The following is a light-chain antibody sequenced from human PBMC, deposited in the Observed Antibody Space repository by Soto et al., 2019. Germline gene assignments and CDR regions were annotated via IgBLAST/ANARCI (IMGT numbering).Light chain of an antibody. CDR3: QSYYSSLRGSVV. J-gene: IGLJ2*01. CDR1: SSNIGAGYD. Sequence: QSVLTQPPSVSGAPGQRVTISCTGRSSNIGAGYDVHWHQQLAGTAPQLLIYGNSHRPAGVPDRFSGSKSGTSASLAITGRLAEEEADYYCQSYYSSLRGSVVFGGGTKLTVL. V-gene: IGLV1-40*01. CDR2: GNS.